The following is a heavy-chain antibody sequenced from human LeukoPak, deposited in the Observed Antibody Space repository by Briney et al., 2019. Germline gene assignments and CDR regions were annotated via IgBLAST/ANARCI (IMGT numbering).Heavy chain of an antibody. CDR1: GGTLSSYA. CDR2: IIPIFCTA. J-gene: IGHJ4*02. V-gene: IGHV1-69*13. Sequence: SVKVSCKASGGTLSSYAISWVRQAPGQGLEWMGGIIPIFCTANYAQKFQGRVTITADESTSTAYMELSSLRSEDTAVYYCARQRGYSYGENFDYWGQGTLVTVSS. CDR3: ARQRGYSYGENFDY. D-gene: IGHD5-18*01.